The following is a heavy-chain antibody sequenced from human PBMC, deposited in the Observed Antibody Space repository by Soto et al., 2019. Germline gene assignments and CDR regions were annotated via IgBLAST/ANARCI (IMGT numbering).Heavy chain of an antibody. CDR2: IYYSGST. D-gene: IGHD2-2*01. CDR1: GGSISSYY. CDR3: ARQGVVPAATNYYYYYMDV. Sequence: SETLSLTCTVSGGSISSYYWSWIRQPPGKGLEWIGYIYYSGSTNYNPSLKSRVTISVDTSKNQFSLKLSSVTAADTAVYYCARQGVVPAATNYYYYYMDVWGKGTTVTVSS. J-gene: IGHJ6*03. V-gene: IGHV4-59*08.